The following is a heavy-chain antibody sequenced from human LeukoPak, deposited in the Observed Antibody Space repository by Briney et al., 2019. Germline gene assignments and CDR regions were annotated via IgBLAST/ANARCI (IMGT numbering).Heavy chain of an antibody. Sequence: SETLSLTCTVSGYAISSGFYWGWIRQPPGKGLEWIGAIHHSGGTYYNPSLKSRVTISIDTSKNHFSLKLSSVTAADTAVYYCARPFRRSWYVGFDYWGQGTLVTVSS. CDR1: GYAISSGFY. V-gene: IGHV4-38-2*02. J-gene: IGHJ4*02. CDR3: ARPFRRSWYVGFDY. D-gene: IGHD6-13*01. CDR2: IHHSGGT.